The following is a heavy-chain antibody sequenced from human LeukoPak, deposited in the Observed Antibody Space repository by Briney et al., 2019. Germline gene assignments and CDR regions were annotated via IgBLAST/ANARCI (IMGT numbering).Heavy chain of an antibody. J-gene: IGHJ4*02. D-gene: IGHD6-25*01. CDR2: ISWNSGSI. Sequence: GGSLRLSCAASGFTFVDYAMHWVRQAPGKGLEWVSGISWNSGSIGYADSVKGRFTISRDNAKNSLYLQMNSLRAEDTALYYCAKDIAAVPPLDYFDYWGQGTLVTVSS. V-gene: IGHV3-9*01. CDR1: GFTFVDYA. CDR3: AKDIAAVPPLDYFDY.